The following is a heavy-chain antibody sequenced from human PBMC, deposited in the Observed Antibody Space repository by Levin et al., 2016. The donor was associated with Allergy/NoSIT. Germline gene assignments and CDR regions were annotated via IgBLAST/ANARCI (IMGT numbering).Heavy chain of an antibody. CDR2: ILHSGTT. D-gene: IGHD4-17*01. CDR3: ARDRAGDDYGDYSFDY. J-gene: IGHJ4*02. CDR1: GGSISSNW. Sequence: SETLSLTCAVSGGSISSNWWSWVRQPPGKGLEWIGEILHSGTTNYNPSLQSRVTILLDKSKNQFSLNLSSVTAADTAVYFCARDRAGDDYGDYSFDYWGQGALVAVSS. V-gene: IGHV4-4*02.